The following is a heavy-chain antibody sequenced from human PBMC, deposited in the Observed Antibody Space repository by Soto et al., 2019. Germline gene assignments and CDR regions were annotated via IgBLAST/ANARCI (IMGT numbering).Heavy chain of an antibody. CDR3: SRGSTYYGFLT. CDR2: IYYIGTT. D-gene: IGHD3-10*01. CDR1: GDSMGSGDYY. J-gene: IGHJ5*02. Sequence: QVQLQESGPGLVKPSQTLSLTCTVSGDSMGSGDYYWTWIRQPPGKGLEWIAYIYYIGTTFYNPSHESQVNIYINTSKNHVALRLTPVTAADTAVYYCSRGSTYYGFLTWGQETLVTVSS. V-gene: IGHV4-30-4*01.